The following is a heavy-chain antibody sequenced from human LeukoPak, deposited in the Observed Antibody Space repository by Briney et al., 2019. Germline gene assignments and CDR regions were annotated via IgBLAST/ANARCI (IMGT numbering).Heavy chain of an antibody. J-gene: IGHJ4*02. CDR3: ASWPGAWYGEGF. CDR2: IFGGGGT. Sequence: GGSLRLSCAAFGFTVSSNYMSWVRQAPGKGLEWVSVIFGGGGTYYGDSVRGRFTISRDNSKNTLYLQMNSLRAEDTAVYYCASWPGAWYGEGFWGQGTLVTVSS. D-gene: IGHD3-10*01. V-gene: IGHV3-53*01. CDR1: GFTVSSNY.